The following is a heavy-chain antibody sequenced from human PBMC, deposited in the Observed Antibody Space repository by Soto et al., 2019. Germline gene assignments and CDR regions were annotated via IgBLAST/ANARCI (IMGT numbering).Heavy chain of an antibody. V-gene: IGHV3-64D*06. D-gene: IGHD6-19*01. Sequence: PGGSLRLSCSASGFTFSSYAMHWVRQAPGKGLEYVSAISSNGGSTYYADPVKGRFTIARDNSKNTLYLQMSSLRAEDTAVYYCVKDSGYSSGWGRYYYGMDVWGQGTTVTVSS. CDR3: VKDSGYSSGWGRYYYGMDV. CDR2: ISSNGGST. J-gene: IGHJ6*02. CDR1: GFTFSSYA.